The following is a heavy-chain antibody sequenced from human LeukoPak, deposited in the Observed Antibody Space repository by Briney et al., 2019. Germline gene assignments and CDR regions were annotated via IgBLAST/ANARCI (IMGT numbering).Heavy chain of an antibody. CDR2: IWYDGSNE. CDR1: GFTFSNYA. J-gene: IGHJ3*02. D-gene: IGHD4-17*01. CDR3: AKDRGYGDYEAFDI. Sequence: GGSLRLSCAASGFTFSNYAMHWVRQAPGKGPEGVSVIWYDGSNEYYADSVKGRLTISRDNSKNTLYLQMNSLRADDTAVYYCAKDRGYGDYEAFDIWGQGTMVTVSS. V-gene: IGHV3-33*06.